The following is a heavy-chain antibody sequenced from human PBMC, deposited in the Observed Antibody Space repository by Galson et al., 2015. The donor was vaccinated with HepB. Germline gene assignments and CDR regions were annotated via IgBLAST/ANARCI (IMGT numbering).Heavy chain of an antibody. Sequence: SLRLSCAASGFTFNNAWMAWVRQAPGRGLEWVGRIKSKTEGETTDYAAPLKGRFTISRDDSKNTLFLQMNSLKTEDTGVYYCATYDSGRKFDFWGLGTLVAASS. CDR3: ATYDSGRKFDF. V-gene: IGHV3-15*01. J-gene: IGHJ4*02. CDR1: GFTFNNAW. D-gene: IGHD3-10*01. CDR2: IKSKTEGETT.